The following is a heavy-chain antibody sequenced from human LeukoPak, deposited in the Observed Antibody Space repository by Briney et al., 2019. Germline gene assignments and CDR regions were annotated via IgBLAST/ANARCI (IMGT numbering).Heavy chain of an antibody. CDR3: ARHEGAGGHVN. CDR1: GGSISGYY. Sequence: SETLSLTCTVSGGSISGYYWSWIRQPPGKGLDWTGYIYYSGSTNYNPSLKSRVTISVDRSKNQLPLNVSSVPAADTAVYYCARHEGAGGHVNWGQGNLVTVSS. V-gene: IGHV4-59*08. J-gene: IGHJ4*02. CDR2: IYYSGST. D-gene: IGHD6-13*01.